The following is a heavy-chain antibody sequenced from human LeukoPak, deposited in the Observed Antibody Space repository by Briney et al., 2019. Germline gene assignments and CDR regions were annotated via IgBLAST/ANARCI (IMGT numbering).Heavy chain of an antibody. CDR1: GYTFTDYY. D-gene: IGHD2-8*02. J-gene: IGHJ4*02. CDR2: INAKSGDT. Sequence: ASVKVSCKASGYTFTDYYMYWARQAPGQGLEWMGWINAKSGDTKYAQKFQARVTMTRDTSITTTYMEVSRLSSDDTAVYYCARQNTGQLAYWGQGTLVTVSS. CDR3: ARQNTGQLAY. V-gene: IGHV1-2*02.